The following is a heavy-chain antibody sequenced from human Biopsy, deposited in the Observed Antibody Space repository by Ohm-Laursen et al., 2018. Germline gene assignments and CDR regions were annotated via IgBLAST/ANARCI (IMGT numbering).Heavy chain of an antibody. CDR2: IKPNSGGT. V-gene: IGHV1-2*02. J-gene: IGHJ2*01. Sequence: ASVKVSCKPCGYTFTDSYMHWVRQAPGQGLGWMGWIKPNSGGTNYAQKLQGRVTMTRDTSMSTAYMELNRLRSDDTAVFYCARGGLNYWYFDLWGRGTLVTVSS. CDR3: ARGGLNYWYFDL. D-gene: IGHD1-26*01. CDR1: GYTFTDSY.